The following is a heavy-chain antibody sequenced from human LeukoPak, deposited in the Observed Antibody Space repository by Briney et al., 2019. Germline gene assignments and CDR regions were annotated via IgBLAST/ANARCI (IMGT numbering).Heavy chain of an antibody. V-gene: IGHV4-31*03. CDR3: ARDGGYSGYDAFDY. J-gene: IGHJ4*02. D-gene: IGHD5-12*01. Sequence: SQTLSLTCTVSGGSISSGGYYWRWIRQHPGEGLEWIGYIYYSGSTYYNPSLKSRVTISVDTSKNQFSLKLSSVTAADTAVYYCARDGGYSGYDAFDYWGQGTLVTVSS. CDR2: IYYSGST. CDR1: GGSISSGGYY.